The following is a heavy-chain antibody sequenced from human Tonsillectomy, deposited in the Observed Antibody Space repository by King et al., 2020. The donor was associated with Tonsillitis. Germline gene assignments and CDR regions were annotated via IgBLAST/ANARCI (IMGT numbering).Heavy chain of an antibody. D-gene: IGHD3-10*01. Sequence: VQLVEFGGGLVKPGGSLRLSCAASGFTFSHAWMSCVRQAPGRVLEWVGRIKSKTDGGTTDYAAPVKGRFTVSRYDSKNTLYLQMNSLKNEDTAVYYCTTLGADSDAFDFWGQGTLVTVSS. V-gene: IGHV3-15*01. CDR1: GFTFSHAW. J-gene: IGHJ3*01. CDR2: IKSKTDGGTT. CDR3: TTLGADSDAFDF.